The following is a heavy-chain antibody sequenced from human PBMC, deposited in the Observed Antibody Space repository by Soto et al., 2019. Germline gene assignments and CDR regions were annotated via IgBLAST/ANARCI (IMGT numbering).Heavy chain of an antibody. V-gene: IGHV3-13*05. J-gene: IGHJ6*02. CDR3: ARAYSGRLPRRADYYYAMDV. CDR1: GFSFSTYD. D-gene: IGHD2-15*01. Sequence: GGSLILSCAASGFSFSTYDMHWVRPVSGKGLEWVSAIGSADDPYYLGSVKGRFTISRENAKNSLYLQMNSLRAGDTAVYYCARAYSGRLPRRADYYYAMDVWGLGTTVTVSS. CDR2: IGSADDP.